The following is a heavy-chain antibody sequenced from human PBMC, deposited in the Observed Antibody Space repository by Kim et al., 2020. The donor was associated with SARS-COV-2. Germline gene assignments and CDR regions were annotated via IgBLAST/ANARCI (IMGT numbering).Heavy chain of an antibody. Sequence: GGSLRLSCATFGFTFSSCAMSWVRQAPGKGLEWVSAISHSGTTTFYSDSVKGRFTISRDNSENTLYLQMNSLRAEDTAVYYCAKGLSGEHYFYSLDVWG. CDR2: ISHSGTTT. D-gene: IGHD3-10*01. CDR1: GFTFSSCA. V-gene: IGHV3-23*01. J-gene: IGHJ6*02. CDR3: AKGLSGEHYFYSLDV.